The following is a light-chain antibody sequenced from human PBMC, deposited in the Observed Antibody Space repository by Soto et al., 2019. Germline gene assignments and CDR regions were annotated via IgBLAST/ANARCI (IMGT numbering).Light chain of an antibody. Sequence: NFMLTQPHSVAESPGKKITISCTRSSGSIASNFVQWYQQRPGSAPTAVIYADNRRPSGVPDRFSGSIDTSTNSASLTISGLKTEDEANYYCQSYDSIMDVFGSGTKLTVL. V-gene: IGLV6-57*03. CDR1: SGSIASNF. CDR3: QSYDSIMDV. CDR2: ADN. J-gene: IGLJ1*01.